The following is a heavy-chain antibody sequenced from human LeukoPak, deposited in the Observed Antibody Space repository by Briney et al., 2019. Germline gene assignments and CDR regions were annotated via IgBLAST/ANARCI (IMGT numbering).Heavy chain of an antibody. V-gene: IGHV1-8*01. Sequence: ASVKVSFKSSGYTFTSYDINWVRQATAQGLEWMGLMNPNSGNTGYAQKFQGRVTMTRNTSISTAYMELSSLRSEDTAVYYCASSNGYSSGWYLPITDYWGQGTLVTVSS. J-gene: IGHJ4*02. CDR2: MNPNSGNT. CDR3: ASSNGYSSGWYLPITDY. CDR1: GYTFTSYD. D-gene: IGHD6-19*01.